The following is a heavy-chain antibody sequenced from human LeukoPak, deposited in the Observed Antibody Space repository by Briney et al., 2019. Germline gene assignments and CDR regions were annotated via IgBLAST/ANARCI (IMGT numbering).Heavy chain of an antibody. CDR1: GFTFSNYW. CDR3: TRGNNYGGDY. Sequence: GGSLRLSCAASGFTFSNYWMYWVRQAPGKGVVWVSRISPDESSTNYADSVKGRFTISRDNAKNTLYLQMNSLREEDAAVYYCTRGNNYGGDYWGQGTLVTVSS. D-gene: IGHD1/OR15-1a*01. J-gene: IGHJ4*02. V-gene: IGHV3-74*01. CDR2: ISPDESST.